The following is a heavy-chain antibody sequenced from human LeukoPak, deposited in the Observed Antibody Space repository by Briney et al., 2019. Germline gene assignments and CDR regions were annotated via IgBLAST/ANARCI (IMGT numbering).Heavy chain of an antibody. V-gene: IGHV4-4*07. Sequence: SETLSLTCTVSGGSISSYYWSWIRQPAGKGLEWIGRIYTSGSTNYNPSLKSRVTMSVDTSKNQFSLKLSSVTAADTAVYYCARSPDSSSWYLADFDYWGQGTLVTVSS. CDR1: GGSISSYY. CDR2: IYTSGST. J-gene: IGHJ4*02. D-gene: IGHD6-13*01. CDR3: ARSPDSSSWYLADFDY.